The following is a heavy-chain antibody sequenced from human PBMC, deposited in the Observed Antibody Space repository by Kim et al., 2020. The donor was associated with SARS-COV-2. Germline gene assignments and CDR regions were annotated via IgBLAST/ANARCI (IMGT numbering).Heavy chain of an antibody. Sequence: ASVKVSCKASGYTFTSYAMHWVRQAPGQRLEWMGWINAGNGNTKYSQKFQGRVTITRDTSASTAYMELSSLRSEDTAVYYCARVVGIVGASLGYWGQGTLVTVSS. D-gene: IGHD1-26*01. J-gene: IGHJ4*02. CDR1: GYTFTSYA. CDR2: INAGNGNT. V-gene: IGHV1-3*01. CDR3: ARVVGIVGASLGY.